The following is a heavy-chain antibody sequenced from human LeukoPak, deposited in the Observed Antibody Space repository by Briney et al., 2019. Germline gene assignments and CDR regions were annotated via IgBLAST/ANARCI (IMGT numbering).Heavy chain of an antibody. CDR3: ARGYCTNGVCYIGPFDY. Sequence: SETLSLTCTVSGGSISSYYWSWIRQPPGKGLEWIGYIYYSGSTNYNPSLKGRVTISVDTSKNQFSLKLSSVTAADTAVYYCARGYCTNGVCYIGPFDYWGQGTLVTVSS. CDR1: GGSISSYY. J-gene: IGHJ4*02. D-gene: IGHD2-8*01. V-gene: IGHV4-59*01. CDR2: IYYSGST.